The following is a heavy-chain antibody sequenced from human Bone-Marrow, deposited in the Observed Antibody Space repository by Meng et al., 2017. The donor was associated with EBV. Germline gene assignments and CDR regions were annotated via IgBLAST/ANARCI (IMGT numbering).Heavy chain of an antibody. Sequence: EVQLVESGGGLVQPGGSLILSCVVSGFTFSDHYMDWVRQAPGKGLEWVGRSRNRFNSYTTDYATSVRGRFIISRDDSKSSLYLQMNSLKTEDTAVYYCATLYYGDYGLTSFDYWGQGTLVTVSS. D-gene: IGHD4-17*01. CDR3: ATLYYGDYGLTSFDY. V-gene: IGHV3-72*01. CDR2: SRNRFNSYTT. CDR1: GFTFSDHY. J-gene: IGHJ4*02.